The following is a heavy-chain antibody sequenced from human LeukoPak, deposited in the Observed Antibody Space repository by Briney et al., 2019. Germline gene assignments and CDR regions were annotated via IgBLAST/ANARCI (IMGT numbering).Heavy chain of an antibody. CDR2: IIPIFGTA. Sequence: ASVKVSCKASGGTFSSYAISWVRQAPGQGLEWMGGIIPIFGTANYAQKFQGRVTITADKSTSTAYMELSSLRSEDTAVYYCARGRGRWYSSGWYFDYWGQGTLVTVSS. D-gene: IGHD6-19*01. CDR3: ARGRGRWYSSGWYFDY. CDR1: GGTFSSYA. J-gene: IGHJ4*02. V-gene: IGHV1-69*06.